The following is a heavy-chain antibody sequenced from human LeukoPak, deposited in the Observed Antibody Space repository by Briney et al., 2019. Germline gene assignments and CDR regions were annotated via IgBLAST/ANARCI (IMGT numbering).Heavy chain of an antibody. V-gene: IGHV3-53*01. J-gene: IGHJ6*02. CDR2: IYSGGST. CDR3: AGELSAQYYYYYYGMDV. CDR1: GFTVSNNY. Sequence: GGSLRLSCAASGFTVSNNYMSWVRQAPGKGLEWVSIIYSGGSTYYADSVKGRFTISRDDSKNTLYLQMNSLRAEDTAVYYCAGELSAQYYYYYYGMDVWGQGTTVTVSS.